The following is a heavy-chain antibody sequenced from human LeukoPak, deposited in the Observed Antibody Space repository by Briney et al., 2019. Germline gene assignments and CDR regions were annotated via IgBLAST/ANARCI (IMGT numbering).Heavy chain of an antibody. V-gene: IGHV4-31*03. J-gene: IGHJ6*02. CDR3: ARDPVLRYFDWSRTCCYYGMDV. D-gene: IGHD3-9*01. CDR1: GVSISSGGYY. Sequence: SQTLSLTCTVSGVSISSGGYYWSWIRQHPGKGLEWIGYIYYSGSTYYNPSLKSRVTISVDTSKNQFSLKLSSVTAADTAVYYCARDPVLRYFDWSRTCCYYGMDVWGQGTTVTVSS. CDR2: IYYSGST.